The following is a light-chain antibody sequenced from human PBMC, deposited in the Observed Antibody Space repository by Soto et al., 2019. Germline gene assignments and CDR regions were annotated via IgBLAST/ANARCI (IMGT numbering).Light chain of an antibody. CDR1: SSNIGAGYD. J-gene: IGLJ3*02. CDR2: INN. Sequence: QSVLTQPPSVSGAPGQRVTISCTGSSSNIGAGYDVHWYQQLPGTAPKLLIYINNKRPSGVPARFSGSKSATSASLAITGLQAEDEADYYCAAWDDSLNGWVFGGGTKLTVL. CDR3: AAWDDSLNGWV. V-gene: IGLV1-40*01.